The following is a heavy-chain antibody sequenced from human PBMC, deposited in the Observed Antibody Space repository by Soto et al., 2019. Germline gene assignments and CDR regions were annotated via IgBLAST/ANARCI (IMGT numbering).Heavy chain of an antibody. V-gene: IGHV4-28*01. CDR1: GYSVTNSNW. Sequence: QVQLQESGPGLVKPSDTLSLTCAVSGYSVTNSNWWGWIRQPPGKGLEWIGYIYYSGSTSYIPSLKSRVTMSLDTSMNQVSLKLKSVTAVDTALYYCARLISGTFEAFDIWGQGTMVTVSS. D-gene: IGHD1-26*01. CDR2: IYYSGST. J-gene: IGHJ3*02. CDR3: ARLISGTFEAFDI.